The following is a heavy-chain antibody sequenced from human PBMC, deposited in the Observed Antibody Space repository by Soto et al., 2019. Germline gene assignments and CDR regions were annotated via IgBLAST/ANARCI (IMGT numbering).Heavy chain of an antibody. D-gene: IGHD3-9*01. CDR1: GGSISSGDYF. Sequence: SETLSLTCTVSGGSISSGDYFWSWIRQSPGKGLEWIGYISSIGSTYYNPSLKSRVSVSRDTSKNQFSLKLSSATTTDTAVYYCARGLVIRPYYYHGMDVWGQGTTVT. V-gene: IGHV4-30-4*01. J-gene: IGHJ6*02. CDR3: ARGLVIRPYYYHGMDV. CDR2: ISSIGST.